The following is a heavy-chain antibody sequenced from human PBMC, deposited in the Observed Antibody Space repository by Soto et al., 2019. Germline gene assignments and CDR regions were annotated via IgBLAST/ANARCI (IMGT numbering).Heavy chain of an antibody. V-gene: IGHV1-58*01. CDR1: GFTFSSSA. Sequence: GASVKVSCKASGFTFSSSAVQWVRQARGQRLEWIGWIVVGSGNTNYAQKFQERVTITRDMSTSTAYMELSSLRSEDTAVYYCARGHRNPPHLLAYRTRGSPVTGSA. CDR3: ARGHRNPPHLLAY. CDR2: IVVGSGNT. J-gene: IGHJ4*01.